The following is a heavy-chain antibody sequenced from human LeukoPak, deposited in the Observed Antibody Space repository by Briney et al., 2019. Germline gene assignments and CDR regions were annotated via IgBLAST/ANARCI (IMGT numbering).Heavy chain of an antibody. J-gene: IGHJ4*02. CDR2: IYSSGST. V-gene: IGHV4-30-4*01. CDR3: ARGGAAAGTGPLNFDY. D-gene: IGHD6-13*01. CDR1: GGSISSGYYY. Sequence: PSQTLSLTCTVSGGSISSGYYYWSWIRQPPGKGLEWIGYIYSSGSTYYNPSLKSRVTMSLDTSENQFSLKLSSVTAADTAVYYCARGGAAAGTGPLNFDYWGQGTLVTVSS.